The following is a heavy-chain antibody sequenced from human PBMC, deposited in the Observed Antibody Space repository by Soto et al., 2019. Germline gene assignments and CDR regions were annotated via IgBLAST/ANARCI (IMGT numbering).Heavy chain of an antibody. J-gene: IGHJ4*02. CDR1: GFTFSSYG. CDR2: ISYDGSNK. Sequence: QVQLVESGGGVVQPGRSLRLSCAASGFTFSSYGMHWVRQAPGKGLEWVAVISYDGSNKYYADSVNGRFTISRDNSKNTLYLQMNSLRAEDTAVYYCAKDWDGYNSYYFYYWGQGTLVTVSS. CDR3: AKDWDGYNSYYFYY. V-gene: IGHV3-30*18. D-gene: IGHD5-12*01.